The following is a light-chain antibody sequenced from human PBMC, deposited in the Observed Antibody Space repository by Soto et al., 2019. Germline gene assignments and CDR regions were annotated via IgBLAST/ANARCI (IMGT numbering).Light chain of an antibody. J-gene: IGLJ3*02. CDR3: ETWDGNSWV. Sequence: QSVLTQSSSASASLGSSVKLTCTLSSGHSTYVIAWHQQQSGKAPRYLMKVEGSGSYNKGSGVPDRFSGSSSGADRYLTISNLQSEDEDDYYCETWDGNSWVFGGGTKLTVL. V-gene: IGLV4-60*03. CDR1: SGHSTYV. CDR2: VEGSGSY.